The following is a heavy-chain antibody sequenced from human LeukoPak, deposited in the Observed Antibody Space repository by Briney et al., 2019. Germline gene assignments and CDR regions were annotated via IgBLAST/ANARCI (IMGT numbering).Heavy chain of an antibody. D-gene: IGHD4-17*01. Sequence: SVTLSLTCTVSGGSINSYYWIWIRQPPGQGLEGIRYIYYSGSTNYNPSLKSRVTISVDTSKTQFSLKLSSVTAADTAVYYCARHQGTTVTTPAAFDIWGQGTMVTVSS. CDR3: ARHQGTTVTTPAAFDI. J-gene: IGHJ3*02. CDR1: GGSINSYY. V-gene: IGHV4-59*08. CDR2: IYYSGST.